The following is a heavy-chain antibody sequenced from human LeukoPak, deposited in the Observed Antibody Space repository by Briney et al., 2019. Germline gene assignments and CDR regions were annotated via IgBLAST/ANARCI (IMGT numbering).Heavy chain of an antibody. V-gene: IGHV1-69*13. J-gene: IGHJ5*02. CDR1: GGTFSSYA. CDR3: ARLSIVVVPAAMDP. D-gene: IGHD2-2*01. Sequence: SVTVSCTASGGTFSSYAISWVRQAPGQGLEWMGGIIPIFGTANYAQKFQGRVTITADESTSTAYMELSSLRSEDTAVYYCARLSIVVVPAAMDPWGQGTLVTVSS. CDR2: IIPIFGTA.